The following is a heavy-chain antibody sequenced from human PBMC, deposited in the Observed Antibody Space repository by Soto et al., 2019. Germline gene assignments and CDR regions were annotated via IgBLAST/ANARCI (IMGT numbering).Heavy chain of an antibody. V-gene: IGHV4-59*01. CDR1: GASINSDY. CDR2: VFHMGGT. D-gene: IGHD5-12*01. J-gene: IGHJ5*02. Sequence: SETLSLSCTVSGASINSDYWSWIRQSPGKGLEWIGYVFHMGGTDYNPSLKSRVTISIDKSKNHFSLNLRSVTAADTAVYFCARFTYKSGFNWLDPWGQGTQVTVSS. CDR3: ARFTYKSGFNWLDP.